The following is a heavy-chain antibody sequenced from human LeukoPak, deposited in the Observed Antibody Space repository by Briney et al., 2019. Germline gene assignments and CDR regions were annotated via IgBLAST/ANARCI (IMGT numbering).Heavy chain of an antibody. D-gene: IGHD3-22*01. Sequence: GGSLRLSCAASGFTFSSYGMHWVRQAPGKGLEWVAVISYDGSNKYYADSVKGRFTISRDNSKNTLYLQMNSLRAEDTAVYYCANRDYYDSSGSLDYWGQGTLVTVSS. CDR2: ISYDGSNK. CDR1: GFTFSSYG. J-gene: IGHJ4*02. CDR3: ANRDYYDSSGSLDY. V-gene: IGHV3-30*18.